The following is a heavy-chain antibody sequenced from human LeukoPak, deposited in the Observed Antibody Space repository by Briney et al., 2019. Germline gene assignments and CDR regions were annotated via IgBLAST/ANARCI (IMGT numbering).Heavy chain of an antibody. CDR3: AKGGSIVGAFSI. V-gene: IGHV3-23*01. D-gene: IGHD1-26*01. CDR1: GFTFSSYA. CDR2: ISGSGGST. Sequence: SGGSLRLSCAASGFTFSSYAMSWVRQAPGKGLEWVSAISGSGGSTYYADSVKGRFTISRDNSKNTLYLQMNSLRAEDTAVYYCAKGGSIVGAFSIWGQGTMVTVSS. J-gene: IGHJ3*02.